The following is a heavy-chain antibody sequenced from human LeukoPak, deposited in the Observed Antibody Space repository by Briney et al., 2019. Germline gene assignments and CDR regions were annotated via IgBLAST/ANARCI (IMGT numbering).Heavy chain of an antibody. V-gene: IGHV4-4*07. CDR1: GGSISSYY. Sequence: SETLSLTCTVSGGSISSYYWSWIRQPAGKGLERIGHIYTSGSTNYNPSLKSRVTMSVDTSKNQFSLKLSSVTAADTAVYYCARGPKIVVVPARYYYYYMDVWGKGTTVTVSS. J-gene: IGHJ6*03. D-gene: IGHD2-2*01. CDR2: IYTSGST. CDR3: ARGPKIVVVPARYYYYYMDV.